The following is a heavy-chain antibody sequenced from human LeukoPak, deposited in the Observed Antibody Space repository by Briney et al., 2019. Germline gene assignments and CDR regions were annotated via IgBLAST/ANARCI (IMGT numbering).Heavy chain of an antibody. CDR2: IRYDGNNK. V-gene: IGHV3-30*02. CDR1: GFTFSNYG. D-gene: IGHD2-15*01. J-gene: IGHJ4*02. Sequence: PGGSLRLSCGASGFTFSNYGMLWVRQAPGKGLDWVAFIRYDGNNKLYADSVKGRFTISRDNAKNSLYLQMNSLRAEDTAVYYCARVSWGGGSCYLDYWGQGTLVTVSS. CDR3: ARVSWGGGSCYLDY.